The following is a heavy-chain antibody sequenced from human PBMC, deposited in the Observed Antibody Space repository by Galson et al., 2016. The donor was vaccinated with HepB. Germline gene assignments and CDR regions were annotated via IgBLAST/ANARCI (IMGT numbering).Heavy chain of an antibody. CDR2: LSKDGNDK. D-gene: IGHD6-19*01. J-gene: IGHJ4*02. CDR3: ARGDYSSGEPGY. Sequence: SLRLSCAMSGFTFSGYSMQWVRHVPGRGLEWLSLLSKDGNDKYYADSVQGRFTISRDNSKDTLYLYMSGLRPEDTAVYYCARGDYSSGEPGYWGQGTLVTVSS. CDR1: GFTFSGYS. V-gene: IGHV3-30-3*01.